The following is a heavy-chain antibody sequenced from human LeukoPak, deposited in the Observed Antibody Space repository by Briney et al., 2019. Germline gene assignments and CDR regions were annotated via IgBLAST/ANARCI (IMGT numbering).Heavy chain of an antibody. V-gene: IGHV3-74*01. CDR1: GFAVKEYY. J-gene: IGHJ5*02. CDR2: ISDDGGTK. D-gene: IGHD6-13*01. CDR3: VRDIAPGGTVWFDI. Sequence: GGSLRLSGVASGFAVKEYYLYWIGQTPGRGPMWVSRISDDGGTKLYAGFAKGRFIMSRDTAKNTVYLQMNSLRVEDAAKYYCVRDIAPGGTVWFDIWGQGTLVTVSS.